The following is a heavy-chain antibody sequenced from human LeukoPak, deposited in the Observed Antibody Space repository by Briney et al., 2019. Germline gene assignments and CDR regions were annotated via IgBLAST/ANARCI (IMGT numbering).Heavy chain of an antibody. CDR1: GGPISSYY. Sequence: TSETLSLTCTVSGGPISSYYWSWIRQPPGKGREWIGFIFYSGTTNHHPSLKSRVTISGGTYKNQFSLKLSSVTAADTAVYYCVGGGWNTFDYWGQGTLVTVSS. CDR3: VGGGWNTFDY. V-gene: IGHV4-59*01. CDR2: IFYSGTT. D-gene: IGHD1-1*01. J-gene: IGHJ4*02.